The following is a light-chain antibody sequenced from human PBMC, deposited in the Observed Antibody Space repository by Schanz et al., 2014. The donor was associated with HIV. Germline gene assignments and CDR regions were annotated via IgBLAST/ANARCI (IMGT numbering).Light chain of an antibody. CDR2: DND. CDR1: NSNIGKNF. V-gene: IGLV1-51*01. J-gene: IGLJ2*01. Sequence: QSLLTQPPSVSATPGQKVTISCSGSNSNIGKNFVSWYQQLPGTAPKLLIYDNDRRPSGIPDRFSGSKSGTSATLGITGLQTGDEADYYCGTWDSSLSAGYVIFGGGTKLTVL. CDR3: GTWDSSLSAGYVI.